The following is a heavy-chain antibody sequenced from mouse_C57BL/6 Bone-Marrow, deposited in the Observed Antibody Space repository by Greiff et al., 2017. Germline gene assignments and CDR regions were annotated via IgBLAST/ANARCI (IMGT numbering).Heavy chain of an antibody. D-gene: IGHD1-1*01. Sequence: QVQLQQSGAELARPGASVKMSCKASGYTFTSYTMHWVKQRPGQGLEWIGYINPSSGYTKYNQKFKDKATLTADKSSSTAYMQLSSLTSEDSAVXYCARPFTVVAPDWGQGTTLTVSS. CDR2: INPSSGYT. J-gene: IGHJ2*01. CDR3: ARPFTVVAPD. CDR1: GYTFTSYT. V-gene: IGHV1-4*01.